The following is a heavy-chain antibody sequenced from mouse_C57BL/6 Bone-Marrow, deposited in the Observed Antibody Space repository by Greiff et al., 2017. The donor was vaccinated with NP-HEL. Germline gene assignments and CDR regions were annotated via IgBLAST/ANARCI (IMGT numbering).Heavy chain of an antibody. CDR1: GFTFSSYA. Sequence: EVQLVESGGGLVKPGGSLKLSCAASGFTFSSYAMSWVRQTPEKRLEWVATISDGGSYTYYPDNVKGRFTISRDNAKNNLYLQMSHLKSEDTAMYYCAGRGAFPEGYFDVWGTGTTVTVSS. CDR3: AGRGAFPEGYFDV. V-gene: IGHV5-4*01. D-gene: IGHD4-1*01. J-gene: IGHJ1*03. CDR2: ISDGGSYT.